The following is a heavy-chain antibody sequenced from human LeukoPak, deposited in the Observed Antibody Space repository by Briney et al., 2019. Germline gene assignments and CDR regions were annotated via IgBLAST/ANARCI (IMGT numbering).Heavy chain of an antibody. D-gene: IGHD5-12*01. J-gene: IGHJ4*02. V-gene: IGHV4-34*01. Sequence: PSETLSLTCAVYGGSFSGYYWSWIRQPPGKGLEWIGEINHSGSTNYNPSLKGRVTISVDTSKNQFSVKLSSVTAADTAVYYCARGRPPSGYDFSYWGQGTLVTVSS. CDR2: INHSGST. CDR1: GGSFSGYY. CDR3: ARGRPPSGYDFSY.